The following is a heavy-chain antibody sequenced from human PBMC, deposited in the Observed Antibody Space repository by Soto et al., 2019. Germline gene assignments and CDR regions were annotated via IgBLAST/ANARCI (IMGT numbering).Heavy chain of an antibody. CDR1: GFSFTNHW. V-gene: IGHV5-51*01. CDR2: IYPADSDT. CDR3: ARDSSSLRYGNSFDL. J-gene: IGHJ5*02. Sequence: PEEALKISCKGSGFSFTNHWIGWVRQMPGKGLEWMAIIYPADSDTRYSPSFRDQVTVSADKSINTAYLQWNSLKPSDTAMYYCARDSSSLRYGNSFDLWGEGTLVTVS. D-gene: IGHD1-7*01.